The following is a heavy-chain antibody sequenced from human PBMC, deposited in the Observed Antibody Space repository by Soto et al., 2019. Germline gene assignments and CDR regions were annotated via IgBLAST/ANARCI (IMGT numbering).Heavy chain of an antibody. D-gene: IGHD6-19*01. CDR3: ARRLFGSGWTLDS. V-gene: IGHV4-59*01. J-gene: IGHJ4*02. CDR2: VYHTGST. Sequence: SVTLSLRCDVSGGSITTYYWTWIRQAPGKGLEWIGNVYHTGSTDYNSSLKSRVTISVDTSKNQFSLNMNSVTAADTAVYYCARRLFGSGWTLDSWGQGALVTSPQ. CDR1: GGSITTYY.